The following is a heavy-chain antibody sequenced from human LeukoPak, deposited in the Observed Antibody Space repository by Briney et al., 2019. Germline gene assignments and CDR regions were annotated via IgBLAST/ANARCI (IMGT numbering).Heavy chain of an antibody. J-gene: IGHJ4*02. D-gene: IGHD2-21*02. Sequence: GGSLRLSCAASGFTFSSYWMSWVRQAPGKGLEWVANIKKDGRKKYYVDYVKGRFTICRDNAKNTLYLQMNSLRAEDTAVYYCAREIYCGGDCYYLDYWSQGTLVTVSS. CDR1: GFTFSSYW. V-gene: IGHV3-7*01. CDR3: AREIYCGGDCYYLDY. CDR2: IKKDGRKK.